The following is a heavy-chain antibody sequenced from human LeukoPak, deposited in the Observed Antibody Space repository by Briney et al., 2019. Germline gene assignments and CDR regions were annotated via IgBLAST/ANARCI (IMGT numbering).Heavy chain of an antibody. CDR1: GYTFTNYG. CDR2: ISANNGET. V-gene: IGHV1-18*04. D-gene: IGHD1-14*01. CDR3: ARVPPSAHQVFSSDY. J-gene: IGHJ4*02. Sequence: ASVKLSCKSSGYTFTNYGISWVRQPPGQGLEWMSWISANNGETRYAQNFQGRVTMTTDTYTTTAYMELRSLRSDDTAVYYCARVPPSAHQVFSSDYWGQGTQVTVSS.